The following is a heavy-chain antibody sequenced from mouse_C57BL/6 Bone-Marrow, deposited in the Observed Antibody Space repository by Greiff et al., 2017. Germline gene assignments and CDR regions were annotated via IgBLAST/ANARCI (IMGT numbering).Heavy chain of an antibody. V-gene: IGHV3-6*01. Sequence: EVKLMESGPGLVKPSQSLSLTCSVTGYSITSGYYWNWIRQFPGNKLEWMGYISYDGSNNYNPSLKNRISITRDTSKNQFFLKLNSVTTEDTATYYCAREGHYGSRRYFDVWGTGTTVTVSS. J-gene: IGHJ1*03. CDR3: AREGHYGSRRYFDV. CDR1: GYSITSGYY. D-gene: IGHD1-1*01. CDR2: ISYDGSN.